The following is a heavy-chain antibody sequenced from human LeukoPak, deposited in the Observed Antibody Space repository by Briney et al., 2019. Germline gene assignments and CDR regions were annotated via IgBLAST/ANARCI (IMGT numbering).Heavy chain of an antibody. V-gene: IGHV4-34*01. Sequence: SETLSLTCAVYGGSFSGYYWSWIRQPPGKGLEWIGEINHSGSTNYNPSLKSRVTISVDTSKNQFSLKLSSVTAADTAVYYCASNLVVKGIFDYWGQGTLVTVSS. D-gene: IGHD3-22*01. CDR3: ASNLVVKGIFDY. CDR1: GGSFSGYY. CDR2: INHSGST. J-gene: IGHJ4*02.